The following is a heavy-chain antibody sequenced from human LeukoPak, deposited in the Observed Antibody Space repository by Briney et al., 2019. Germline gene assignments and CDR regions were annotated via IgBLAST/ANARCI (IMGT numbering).Heavy chain of an antibody. CDR1: GGSLSGYY. J-gene: IGHJ5*02. D-gene: IGHD1-14*01. CDR3: ASGPARRWFDP. V-gene: IGHV4-34*01. CDR2: INHSGST. Sequence: SETLSLTCAVYGGSLSGYYWSWIRQPPGKELEWIGEINHSGSTNYNPSLKSRVTISVDTSKNQFSLKLSSVTAADTAVYYCASGPARRWFDPWGQGTLVTVSS.